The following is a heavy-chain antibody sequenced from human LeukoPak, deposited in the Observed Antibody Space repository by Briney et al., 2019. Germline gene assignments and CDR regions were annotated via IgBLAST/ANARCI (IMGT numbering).Heavy chain of an antibody. Sequence: PGRSLRLPCAASGFTFSSYGLHWVRQAPGKGLEWVAVISYDGSNKHYADSVKGRFTVSRDNSKNTLYLQMNSLRAEDTAVYYCAGETVTIRGTDGFDIWGQGTMVTVFS. CDR3: AGETVTIRGTDGFDI. D-gene: IGHD4-17*01. CDR1: GFTFSSYG. J-gene: IGHJ3*02. V-gene: IGHV3-30*03. CDR2: ISYDGSNK.